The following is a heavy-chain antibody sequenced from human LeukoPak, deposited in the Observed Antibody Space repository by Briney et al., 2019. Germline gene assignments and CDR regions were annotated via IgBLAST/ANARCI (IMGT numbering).Heavy chain of an antibody. D-gene: IGHD1-26*01. CDR1: GFTFSDYY. Sequence: GGSLRLSCAASGFTFSDYYMSWIRQAPGKGLEWVSYISSSSSYKNYADSVEGRFTISRDNAKNSLYLQMNSLRAEDTAVYYCARDLGGSYYGENWFDPWGQGTLVTVSS. CDR2: ISSSSSYK. V-gene: IGHV3-11*05. J-gene: IGHJ5*02. CDR3: ARDLGGSYYGENWFDP.